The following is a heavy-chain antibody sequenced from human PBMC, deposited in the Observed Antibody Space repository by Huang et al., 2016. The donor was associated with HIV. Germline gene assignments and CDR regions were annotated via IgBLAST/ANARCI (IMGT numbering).Heavy chain of an antibody. CDR2: LYYSWIN. CDR3: ASASIAARRWFDP. CDR1: GGFMSSYY. D-gene: IGHD6-6*01. J-gene: IGHJ5*02. Sequence: QVQLQESGPGLVKPSETLSLTCTVSGGFMSSYYWRWIRQPPGKVLEWIGYLYYSWINNYNPYLKSRVTISVDTSKNQFSLRLSSVTAADTAVYYCASASIAARRWFDPWGQGSLVTVSS. V-gene: IGHV4-59*01.